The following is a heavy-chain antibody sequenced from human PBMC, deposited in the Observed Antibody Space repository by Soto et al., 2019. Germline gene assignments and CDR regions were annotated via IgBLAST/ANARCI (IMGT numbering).Heavy chain of an antibody. Sequence: SATLSLTCTVSGASLSNYYWSWIRPPAGERLEWIGRIYASGNSNYNPSLNSRVSMSIDTSKSQFSLRVTSVTAADTAMYHCAKESGAPAGTAEFWGPGILVTVSS. CDR3: AKESGAPAGTAEF. J-gene: IGHJ4*02. D-gene: IGHD2-2*01. V-gene: IGHV4-4*07. CDR1: GASLSNYY. CDR2: IYASGNS.